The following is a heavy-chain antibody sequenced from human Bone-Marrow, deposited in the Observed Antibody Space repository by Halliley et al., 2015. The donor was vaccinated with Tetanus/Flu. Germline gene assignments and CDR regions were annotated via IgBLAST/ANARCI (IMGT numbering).Heavy chain of an antibody. CDR2: INRAGST. CDR3: VRGHNPAARGANWFDL. Sequence: TLSLTCDFYGGSFDFYWNWIRQTPGKGLEWIAEINRAGSTNFNPSLESRLTISVDTSTKRFSLRLNSLNAADTGVYYCVRGHNPAARGANWFDLWGQGSLVTVSS. D-gene: IGHD2-15*01. CDR1: GGSFDFY. J-gene: IGHJ5*02. V-gene: IGHV4-34*01.